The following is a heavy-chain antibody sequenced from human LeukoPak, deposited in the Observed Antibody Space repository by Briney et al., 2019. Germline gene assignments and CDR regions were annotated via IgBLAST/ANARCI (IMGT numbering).Heavy chain of an antibody. D-gene: IGHD3-3*01. Sequence: SETLSLTCTVPGYSISSGYYWGWIRQPPGKGLEWIGSIYHSGSTYYNPSLKSRVTISVDTSKNQFSLKLSSVTAADTAVYYCARGVVVGVVTTYYFDYWGEGTLVTVSS. CDR2: IYHSGST. CDR3: ARGVVVGVVTTYYFDY. V-gene: IGHV4-38-2*02. J-gene: IGHJ4*02. CDR1: GYSISSGYY.